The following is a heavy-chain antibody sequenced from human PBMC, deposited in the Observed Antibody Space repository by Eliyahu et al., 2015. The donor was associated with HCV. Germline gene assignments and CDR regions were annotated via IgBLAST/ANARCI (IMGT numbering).Heavy chain of an antibody. CDR3: ARVERGSNRCFDY. D-gene: IGHD3-10*01. CDR2: SIIVEAT. V-gene: IGHV4-34*01. J-gene: IGHJ4*02. Sequence: QVQLQQWGAGLLKPSETLSLTCAVYGGSFQWLLLELDPPAPREGAWGELGKSIIVEATNYNPSLKSRVTISVDTSKNQFSLKLSSVTAADTAVYYCARVERGSNRCFDYWGQGTLVTVSS. CDR1: GGSFQWLL.